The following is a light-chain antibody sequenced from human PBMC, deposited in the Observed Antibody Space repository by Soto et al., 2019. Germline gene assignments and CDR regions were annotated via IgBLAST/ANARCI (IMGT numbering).Light chain of an antibody. J-gene: IGLJ1*01. CDR2: SNN. Sequence: QSVLPQQPLPSVPPGERVTTSCSGSTSNIGSNTVNWYQQLPGTAPKLLIYSNNQRPSGVPDRFSGSKSGTSASLAISRLQSEDEADYYCAAWDDSLNGFYVFGTGT. V-gene: IGLV1-44*01. CDR3: AAWDDSLNGFYV. CDR1: TSNIGSNT.